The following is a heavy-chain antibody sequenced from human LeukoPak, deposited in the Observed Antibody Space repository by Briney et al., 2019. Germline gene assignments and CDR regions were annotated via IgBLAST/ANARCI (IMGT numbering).Heavy chain of an antibody. CDR2: ISAYNGNT. CDR3: ARVRGLLRFLDSRYGMDV. CDR1: GYSFTSYG. V-gene: IGHV1-18*01. Sequence: ASVKVSRKASGYSFTSYGISWVRQAPGQGREWMGWISAYNGNTNYAQKLQGRVTMTTDTSTSTAYMELRSLRSDDTAVYYCARVRGLLRFLDSRYGMDVWGQGTAVTVSS. J-gene: IGHJ6*02. D-gene: IGHD3-3*01.